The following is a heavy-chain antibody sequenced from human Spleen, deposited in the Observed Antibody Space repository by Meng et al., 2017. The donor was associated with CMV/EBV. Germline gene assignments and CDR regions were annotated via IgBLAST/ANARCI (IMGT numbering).Heavy chain of an antibody. CDR3: ARDRARTGGGMDV. D-gene: IGHD1-1*01. CDR2: SILMLNKA. V-gene: IGHV1-69*05. J-gene: IGHJ6*02. CDR1: GVTLNNYI. Sequence: SVKVSCKAFGVTLNNYIISWVRQAPGQGLEWMGGSILMLNKADYAQKFQGRVAITTDGSTNTVYMELSSLRSEDTAVYYCARDRARTGGGMDVWGQGTTVTVSS.